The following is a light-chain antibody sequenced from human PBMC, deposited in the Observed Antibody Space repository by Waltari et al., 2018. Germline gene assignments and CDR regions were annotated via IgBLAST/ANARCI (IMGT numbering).Light chain of an antibody. Sequence: IVLTQSPGTLPLPLGERATLSCRASQSVSRALTSYQQKPGQAPRLLIYGASTRATGIPDRFSGSGSGTDFSLTISRLEPDDFAVYYCQHYLRLPVTFGQGTTVEI. CDR3: QHYLRLPVT. CDR1: QSVSRA. CDR2: GAS. J-gene: IGKJ1*01. V-gene: IGKV3-20*01.